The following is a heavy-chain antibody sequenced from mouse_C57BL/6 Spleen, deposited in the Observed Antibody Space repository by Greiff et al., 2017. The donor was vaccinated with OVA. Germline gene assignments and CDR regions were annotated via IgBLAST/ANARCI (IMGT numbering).Heavy chain of an antibody. CDR3: AKLDSSGYGLAY. J-gene: IGHJ3*01. Sequence: QVQLQQPGAELVKPGASVKLSCKASGYTFTSYWMHWVKQRPGQGLEWIGMIHPNSGSTNYNEKFKSKATLALYKSSSTAYMQLSSLTSEDSAVYYCAKLDSSGYGLAYWGQGTLVTVSA. CDR2: IHPNSGST. CDR1: GYTFTSYW. D-gene: IGHD3-2*02. V-gene: IGHV1-64*01.